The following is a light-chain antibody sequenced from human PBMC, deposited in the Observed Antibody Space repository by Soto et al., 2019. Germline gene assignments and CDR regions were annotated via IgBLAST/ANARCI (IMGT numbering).Light chain of an antibody. CDR2: GAS. J-gene: IGKJ1*01. V-gene: IGKV3-20*01. CDR1: QTVSSSY. CDR3: QQYDSSPRT. Sequence: EIVLTQSPGTLSLSPGERATFSCRASQTVSSSYLAWYQQKPGQAPRLLIYGASSRATGIPARFSGSGSGTDFTLTISRLEPEDFAVYYCQQYDSSPRTFGQGNKVEIK.